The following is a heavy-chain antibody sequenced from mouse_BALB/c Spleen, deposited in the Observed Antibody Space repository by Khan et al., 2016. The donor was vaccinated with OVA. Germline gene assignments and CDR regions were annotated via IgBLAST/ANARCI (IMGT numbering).Heavy chain of an antibody. CDR1: GFNITDSY. CDR3: ARDYWDVFAY. J-gene: IGHJ3*01. D-gene: IGHD4-1*01. Sequence: EVQLQQSGAELVKPGASVKLSCTASGFNITDSYMHWVKQRPEQGLEWIGRIDPANGNTKYDPKFQGKATITVDTSSNTAYLQLSSLTSEDTAVYYCARDYWDVFAYWGQGTLVTVSA. CDR2: IDPANGNT. V-gene: IGHV14-3*02.